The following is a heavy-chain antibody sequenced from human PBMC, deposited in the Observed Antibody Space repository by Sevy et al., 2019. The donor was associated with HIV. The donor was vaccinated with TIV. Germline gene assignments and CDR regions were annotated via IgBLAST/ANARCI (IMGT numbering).Heavy chain of an antibody. V-gene: IGHV3-74*01. CDR3: ARDRYYSVDY. Sequence: GGSLRLSCEASGFTFNTYWMHWVRQAPGKGLVWVSRITGDGTSIIYADSVKGRFTISRDNAKNTLYLQMSGLRAEDTAVYYCARDRYYSVDYWGQGTLVTVSS. CDR2: ITGDGTSI. D-gene: IGHD1-26*01. J-gene: IGHJ4*02. CDR1: GFTFNTYW.